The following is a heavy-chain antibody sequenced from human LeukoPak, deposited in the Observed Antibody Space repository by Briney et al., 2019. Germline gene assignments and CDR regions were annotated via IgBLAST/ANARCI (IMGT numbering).Heavy chain of an antibody. J-gene: IGHJ1*01. CDR2: ISGSGGST. CDR3: AKETIAAAGTKHFQH. Sequence: GGSLRLSCADPGFTFSSYAMSWVRQAPGKGLEWVSAISGSGGSTYYADSVKGRFTISRDNSKSTLYLQMNSLRAEDTAVYYCAKETIAAAGTKHFQHWGQGTLVTVSS. V-gene: IGHV3-23*01. D-gene: IGHD6-13*01. CDR1: GFTFSSYA.